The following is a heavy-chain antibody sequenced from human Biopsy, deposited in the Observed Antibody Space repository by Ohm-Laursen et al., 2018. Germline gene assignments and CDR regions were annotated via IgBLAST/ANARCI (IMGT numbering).Heavy chain of an antibody. V-gene: IGHV4-31*01. CDR1: GGSISSGGSY. Sequence: TLPLTCPVSGGSISSGGSYWSWIRQRPGKGLEWIGYIFNSANTYYNPSLKNLITISGDTSKNQFSLKLNSVTAADTAVYYCARGDYFDSNGYFWFDPWGQGTLVTVSS. J-gene: IGHJ5*02. D-gene: IGHD3-22*01. CDR3: ARGDYFDSNGYFWFDP. CDR2: IFNSANT.